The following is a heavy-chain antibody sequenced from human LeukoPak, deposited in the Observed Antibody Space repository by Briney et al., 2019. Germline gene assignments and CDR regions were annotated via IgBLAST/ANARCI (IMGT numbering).Heavy chain of an antibody. CDR3: AKTGAGGGF. D-gene: IGHD3-16*01. CDR1: GDSISTGGYY. Sequence: SQTLSLTCTVSGDSISTGGYYWTWIRQHPGKGLEWIGYIYYSGSTDYNPSLKSRVTISVDTSKNQFSLMLNSVTVADTAVYYCAKTGAGGGFWGQGTLVTVFS. J-gene: IGHJ4*02. V-gene: IGHV4-31*03. CDR2: IYYSGST.